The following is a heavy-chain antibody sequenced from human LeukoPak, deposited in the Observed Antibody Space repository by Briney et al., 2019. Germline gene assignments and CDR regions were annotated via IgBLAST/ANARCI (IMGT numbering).Heavy chain of an antibody. CDR1: GFTFSSYA. D-gene: IGHD4-11*01. CDR2: ISGSGGST. Sequence: GGSLRLSCAASGFTFSSYAMSWVRQAPGKGLEWVSAISGSGGSTYYADSVKGRFTISRDNSKNTLYLQMNSLRAEDTAVYYCAKGPSLHYSNYDDYWGQGTLVTVSS. J-gene: IGHJ4*02. V-gene: IGHV3-23*01. CDR3: AKGPSLHYSNYDDY.